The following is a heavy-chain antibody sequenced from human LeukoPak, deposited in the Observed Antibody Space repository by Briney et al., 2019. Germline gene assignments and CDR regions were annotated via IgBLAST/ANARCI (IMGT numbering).Heavy chain of an antibody. CDR2: ISVNGGAM. V-gene: IGHV3-48*03. CDR1: GFTFSGYE. Sequence: GGSLRLSCTASGFTFSGYEMTWVRQAPGKGLEWMSYISVNGGAMHYADSVRGRFTTSRDDAKNSLYLHMNSLRVEDTAIYYCARKTDRLGAVGRDRYFDLWGRGTLITVSS. CDR3: ARKTDRLGAVGRDRYFDL. D-gene: IGHD6-13*01. J-gene: IGHJ2*01.